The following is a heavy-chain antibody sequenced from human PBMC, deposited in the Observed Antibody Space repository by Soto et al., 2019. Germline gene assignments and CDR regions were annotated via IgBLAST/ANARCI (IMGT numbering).Heavy chain of an antibody. D-gene: IGHD3-3*01. CDR1: GFTFSSYG. CDR2: IWDDGSNK. J-gene: IGHJ4*02. Sequence: QVQLVESGGGVVQPGRSLRLSCAASGFTFSSYGMHWVRQAPGKGLEWVAVIWDDGSNKYYADSVKGRFTISRDNSKNTLYLQMNSLRAEDTAVYYCARDMDPEYYDFWSGLGYWGQGTLVTVSS. V-gene: IGHV3-33*01. CDR3: ARDMDPEYYDFWSGLGY.